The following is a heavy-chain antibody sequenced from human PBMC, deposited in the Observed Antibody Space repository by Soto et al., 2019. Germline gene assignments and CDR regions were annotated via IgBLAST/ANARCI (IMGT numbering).Heavy chain of an antibody. V-gene: IGHV3-23*01. J-gene: IGHJ4*02. Sequence: GGSLRLSCAASGFTFSSYAMSWVRQAPGKGLEWVSAISGSGGSTYYADSVKGRFTISRDNSKNTLYLQMNSLRAEDTAVYYCAKVGGDSSGWYGEANYFDYWGQGTLVTVSS. CDR1: GFTFSSYA. CDR3: AKVGGDSSGWYGEANYFDY. D-gene: IGHD6-19*01. CDR2: ISGSGGST.